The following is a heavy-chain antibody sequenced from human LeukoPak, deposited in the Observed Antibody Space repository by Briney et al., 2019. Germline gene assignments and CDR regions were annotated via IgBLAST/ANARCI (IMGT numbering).Heavy chain of an antibody. Sequence: SETLALTCTVSAVSITSGTYYWTWIRQPAGKGLEWIGRIYSTGRVNYNPSLKSRVTMLLDTSKNHISLKLTSVTAADTAIYFCARASETAMVTLWGQGTLVTVSS. J-gene: IGHJ4*02. CDR1: AVSITSGTYY. V-gene: IGHV4-61*02. CDR2: IYSTGRV. D-gene: IGHD5-18*01. CDR3: ARASETAMVTL.